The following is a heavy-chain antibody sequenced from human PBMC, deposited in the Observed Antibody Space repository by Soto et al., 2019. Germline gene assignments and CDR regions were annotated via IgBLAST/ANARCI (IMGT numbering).Heavy chain of an antibody. CDR1: GFTFSSYA. CDR3: ARELTATYYYYYYMDV. Sequence: EVQLVESEGCLVQPGGSLRISCAASGFTFSSYAMHWVRQAPGKGLEYVSAISSNGGSTYYANSVKGRFTISRDNSKNTLYLQMGSLGAEDMAVYYCARELTATYYYYYYMDVWGKGTTVTVSS. D-gene: IGHD2-15*01. CDR2: ISSNGGST. V-gene: IGHV3-64*01. J-gene: IGHJ6*03.